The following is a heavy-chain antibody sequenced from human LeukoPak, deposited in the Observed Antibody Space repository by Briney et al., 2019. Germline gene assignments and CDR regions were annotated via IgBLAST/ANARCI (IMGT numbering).Heavy chain of an antibody. CDR3: ARGPPPTVLTTFGWFDP. CDR2: INTNTGNP. J-gene: IGHJ5*02. V-gene: IGHV7-4-1*02. D-gene: IGHD4-11*01. Sequence: ASVKVSCKASGYTFTNYGINWVRQAPGQGLEWMGWINTNTGNPTYAQGFTGRFVFSLDTSVSTAYLQISGLKAEDTAVYYCARGPPPTVLTTFGWFDPWGQGTLVTVSS. CDR1: GYTFTNYG.